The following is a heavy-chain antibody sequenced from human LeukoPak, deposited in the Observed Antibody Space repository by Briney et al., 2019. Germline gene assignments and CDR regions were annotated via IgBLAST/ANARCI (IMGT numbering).Heavy chain of an antibody. CDR2: IYYSGST. CDR1: GGPISSGDYY. Sequence: PSQTLSLTCTVSGGPISSGDYYWSWIRQPPGKGLEWIGYIYYSGSTYYNPSLKSRVTISVDTSKNQFSLKLSSVTAADTAVYYCASGYSYGYPYGMDVWGQGTTVTVSS. D-gene: IGHD5-18*01. J-gene: IGHJ6*02. V-gene: IGHV4-30-4*01. CDR3: ASGYSYGYPYGMDV.